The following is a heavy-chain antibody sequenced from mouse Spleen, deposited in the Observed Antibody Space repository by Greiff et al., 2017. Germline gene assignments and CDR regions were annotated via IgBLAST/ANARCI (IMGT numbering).Heavy chain of an antibody. CDR3: ARSDYGGYYAMDY. J-gene: IGHJ4*01. Sequence: VQLVESGAELARPGASVKMSCKASGYTFTSYTMHWVKQRPGQGLEWIGYINPSSGYTKYNQKFKDKATLTADKSSSTAYMQLSSLTSEDSAVYYCARSDYGGYYAMDYWGQGTSVTVSS. D-gene: IGHD2-13*01. V-gene: IGHV1-4*01. CDR2: INPSSGYT. CDR1: GYTFTSYT.